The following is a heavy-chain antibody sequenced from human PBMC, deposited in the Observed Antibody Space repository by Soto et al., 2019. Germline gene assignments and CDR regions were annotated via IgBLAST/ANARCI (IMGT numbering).Heavy chain of an antibody. Sequence: SETLSLTRTVSGGSISSGGYYWRWIRQHPGKGLEWIGYIYYSGSTYYNPSLKSRVTIAVDTSKNQFSLKLSSVTAADTAVYYCARGSLIVGASRWFDPGGQGTLVTVSS. CDR2: IYYSGST. V-gene: IGHV4-31*03. J-gene: IGHJ5*02. CDR1: GGSISSGGYY. CDR3: ARGSLIVGASRWFDP. D-gene: IGHD1-26*01.